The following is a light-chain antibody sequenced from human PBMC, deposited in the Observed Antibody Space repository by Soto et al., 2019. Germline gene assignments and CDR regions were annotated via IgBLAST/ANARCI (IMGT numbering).Light chain of an antibody. CDR3: QQFNDYPFT. Sequence: AIQLTQSPSSLSASVGDRVTITCRASQVIGSALAWYHQKPGKPPKLLIYDASRLESAVPSRFSGSGSGTDFTLTISSLQTEDFTTFYCQQFNDYPFTFGPGTRVDIK. J-gene: IGKJ3*01. V-gene: IGKV1D-13*01. CDR2: DAS. CDR1: QVIGSA.